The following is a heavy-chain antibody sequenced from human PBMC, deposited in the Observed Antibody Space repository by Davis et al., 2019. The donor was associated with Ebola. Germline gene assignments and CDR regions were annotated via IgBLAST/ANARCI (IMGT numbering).Heavy chain of an antibody. CDR2: ISAYNGNT. CDR1: AYTFISYG. CDR3: ARTSIVGTTTTASDI. Sequence: ASSKVFCKASAYTFISYGISWVRQAPGQGLLWMGWISAYNGNTNYAQKFQGRVTMTRDTSISTAYMELSRLRSDDTAVYFCARTSIVGTTTTASDIWGQGTKVTVSS. J-gene: IGHJ3*02. V-gene: IGHV1-18*04. D-gene: IGHD1-26*01.